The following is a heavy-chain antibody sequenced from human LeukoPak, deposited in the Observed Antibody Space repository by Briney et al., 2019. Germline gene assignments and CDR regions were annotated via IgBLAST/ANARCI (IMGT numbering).Heavy chain of an antibody. J-gene: IGHJ3*02. D-gene: IGHD3-16*01. V-gene: IGHV1-2*06. Sequence: GAAVKVSCKASGYTFTDYYMHYVRQAPGQGLEWMGRINPNSGASDYAQKFQGRVTMTRDTSISTAYMDLSSLKSDDTAVYYCARESWGRKDAFDIWGKGTTVPASS. CDR1: GYTFTDYY. CDR2: INPNSGAS. CDR3: ARESWGRKDAFDI.